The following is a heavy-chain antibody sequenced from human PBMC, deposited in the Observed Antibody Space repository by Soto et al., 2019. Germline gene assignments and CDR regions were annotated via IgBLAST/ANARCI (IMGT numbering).Heavy chain of an antibody. CDR2: MNPNSGNT. CDR1: GYTFTGYY. CDR3: ARTTRAYYDYIWGSPPPNWFDP. J-gene: IGHJ5*02. D-gene: IGHD3-16*01. Sequence: GASVKVSCKASGYTFTGYYMHWVRQAPGQGLEWMGWMNPNSGNTGYAQKFQGRVTMTRNTSISTAYMELSSLRSEDTAVYYCARTTRAYYDYIWGSPPPNWFDPWGQGTLVTVSS. V-gene: IGHV1-8*02.